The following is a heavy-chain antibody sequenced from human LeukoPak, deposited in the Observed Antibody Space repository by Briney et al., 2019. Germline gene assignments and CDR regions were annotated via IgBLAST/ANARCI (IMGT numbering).Heavy chain of an antibody. D-gene: IGHD3-9*01. J-gene: IGHJ4*02. Sequence: GGSLRLSFAASGFTFSSYSMNWVRQAPGKGLEWVSSISSSSSYIYYADSVKGRFTISRDNAKNSLYLQMNSLRAEDTAVYYCASLPNYDILTGRDYWGQGTLVTVSS. CDR1: GFTFSSYS. V-gene: IGHV3-21*01. CDR2: ISSSSSYI. CDR3: ASLPNYDILTGRDY.